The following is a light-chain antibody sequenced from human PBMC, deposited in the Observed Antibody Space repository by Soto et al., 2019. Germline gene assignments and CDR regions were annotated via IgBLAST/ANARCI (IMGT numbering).Light chain of an antibody. Sequence: DIRMTQSPSTLSASVGDRVTINCRASQSIRRWLAWYQQRPGKAPKVLIYDASSLESGVPSRFSGSGSGTEFTLTISSLQPDDFATYYCQQYDNWPWTFGQGTKVDIK. V-gene: IGKV1-5*01. J-gene: IGKJ1*01. CDR3: QQYDNWPWT. CDR2: DAS. CDR1: QSIRRW.